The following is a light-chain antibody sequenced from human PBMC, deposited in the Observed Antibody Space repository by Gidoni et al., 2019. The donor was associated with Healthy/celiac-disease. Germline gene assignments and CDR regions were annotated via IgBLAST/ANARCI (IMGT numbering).Light chain of an antibody. CDR1: QSVSSY. Sequence: EIVLTQPRATLSLSHGERATLSCRASQSVSSYLAWYQQKPVQAPSLLIYDASYSATGIPARFSGSGSGTDFTLTISSLEPADFAVYYCQQRSNWPPIFTFGPGTKVEIK. J-gene: IGKJ3*01. CDR3: QQRSNWPPIFT. CDR2: DAS. V-gene: IGKV3-11*01.